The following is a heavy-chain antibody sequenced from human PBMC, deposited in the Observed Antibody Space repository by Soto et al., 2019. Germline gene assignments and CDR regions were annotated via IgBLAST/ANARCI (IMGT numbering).Heavy chain of an antibody. J-gene: IGHJ4*02. CDR1: GGSISSYY. D-gene: IGHD2-2*01. CDR2: IYYSGST. Sequence: SQTLSLTCTVSGGSISSYYWSWIRQPPGKGLEWIGYIYYSGSTNYNPSLKSRVTISVDTSKNQFSLKLSSVTAADTAVYYCASSVVPAEYDYWGQGTLVTVSS. V-gene: IGHV4-59*08. CDR3: ASSVVPAEYDY.